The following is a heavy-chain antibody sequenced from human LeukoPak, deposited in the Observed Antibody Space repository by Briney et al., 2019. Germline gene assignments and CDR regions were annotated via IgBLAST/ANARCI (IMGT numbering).Heavy chain of an antibody. Sequence: GESLKISCKGSGYNFTIYWIGWVRQMPGKGLEWMGIIYPDDSDTTYSPSFQNQVTISADKSIGTAYLQWSSLKASDTAMYYCARLRGRQTTDAFDIWGQGTMVTVSS. D-gene: IGHD1/OR15-1a*01. CDR3: ARLRGRQTTDAFDI. J-gene: IGHJ3*02. V-gene: IGHV5-51*01. CDR2: IYPDDSDT. CDR1: GYNFTIYW.